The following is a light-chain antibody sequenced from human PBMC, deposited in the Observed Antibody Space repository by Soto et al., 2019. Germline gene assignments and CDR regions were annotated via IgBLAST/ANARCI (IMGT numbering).Light chain of an antibody. CDR1: QNICSN. V-gene: IGKV3-15*01. CDR2: GAS. CDR3: PQYNTGRQT. Sequence: EIVLTQSPATLSVSPGERATLSCRASQNICSNLAWYRHKPGQAPRLLISGASTRATGVPARFSGSGSGTDLARTIRSLQSGDFAVYFCPQYNTGRQTLGQGTKVDIK. J-gene: IGKJ1*01.